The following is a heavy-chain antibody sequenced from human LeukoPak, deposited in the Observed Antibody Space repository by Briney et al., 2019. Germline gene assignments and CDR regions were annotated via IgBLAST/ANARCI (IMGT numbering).Heavy chain of an antibody. D-gene: IGHD1-26*01. CDR1: GGSISSGNYY. J-gene: IGHJ4*02. CDR3: ARGWELLAYFDY. CDR2: IYPSGST. V-gene: IGHV4-61*02. Sequence: SQTLSLTCTVSGGSISSGNYYWNWIRQPAGKGLEWIGRIYPSGSTNYNPSLKSRVTISVDTSKNQFSLKLSSVTAADTAVYYCARGWELLAYFDYWGQGTLVTVSS.